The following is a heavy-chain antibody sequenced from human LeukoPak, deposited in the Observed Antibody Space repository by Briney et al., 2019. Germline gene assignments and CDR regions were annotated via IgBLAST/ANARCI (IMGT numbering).Heavy chain of an antibody. CDR3: AHRRGPPYYYDSSGYYFDY. CDR2: ISWDDDK. D-gene: IGHD3-22*01. V-gene: IGHV2-5*02. J-gene: IGHJ4*02. Sequence: SGPTLSPPPPTLTLTCTFSGFSLGTRGVGVGWIRQPPGKALEWLALISWDDDKRDNPSLKSSLTITKDTSKNQVVITMTNMDPVDTATYYGAHRRGPPYYYDSSGYYFDYWGQGTLVTVSS. CDR1: GFSLGTRGVG.